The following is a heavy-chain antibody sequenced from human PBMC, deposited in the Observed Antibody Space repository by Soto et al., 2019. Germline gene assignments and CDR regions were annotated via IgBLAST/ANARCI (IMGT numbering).Heavy chain of an antibody. Sequence: SETLSLTCTVSGGSISSYYWSWIRQPPGKGLESIGYIYYSGSTNYNPSLKSRVTISVDTSKNQFSLKLSSVTAADTAVYYCARGGYCSSTSCPPPYYYYMDVWGKGTTVTVSS. V-gene: IGHV4-59*01. J-gene: IGHJ6*03. CDR3: ARGGYCSSTSCPPPYYYYMDV. CDR1: GGSISSYY. D-gene: IGHD2-2*01. CDR2: IYYSGST.